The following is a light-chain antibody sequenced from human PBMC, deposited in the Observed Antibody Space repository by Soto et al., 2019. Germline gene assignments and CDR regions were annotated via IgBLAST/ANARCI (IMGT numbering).Light chain of an antibody. Sequence: QPVLTQSPSASASLGASVKLTCTLSSGHSSYAIAWHQQQPEKGPRYLMKLNSDGSHNKGDGIPDRFSGSSSGAERYLTISSLQSEDEADYYCQTWGTGILVVFGGGTQLTVL. J-gene: IGLJ2*01. CDR1: SGHSSYA. CDR2: LNSDGSH. CDR3: QTWGTGILVV. V-gene: IGLV4-69*01.